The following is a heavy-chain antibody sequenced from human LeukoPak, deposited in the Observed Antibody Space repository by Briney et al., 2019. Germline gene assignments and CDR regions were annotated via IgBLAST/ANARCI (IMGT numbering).Heavy chain of an antibody. CDR2: IWYDGSNE. J-gene: IGHJ4*02. CDR3: VRGASSSWSDY. CDR1: GFSFSSYG. V-gene: IGHV3-33*01. D-gene: IGHD6-13*01. Sequence: PGGSLRHSCAASGFSFSSYGMHWVRQAPGKGLEWVAVIWYDGSNENYADSVKGRFIISRDNSKNTLYLEMNSLRAVDTAVYYCVRGASSSWSDYWGQGTLVTVSS.